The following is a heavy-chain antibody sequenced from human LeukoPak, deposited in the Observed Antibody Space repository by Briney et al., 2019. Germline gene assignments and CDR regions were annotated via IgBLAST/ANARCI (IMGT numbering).Heavy chain of an antibody. J-gene: IGHJ4*02. CDR3: AKDRGSSWYGVFDY. D-gene: IGHD6-13*01. Sequence: GGSLRLSCAASGFTFSTYDMHWVRQATGKGLEWVSGIGTAGDIYYPGSVKGRFTISRENAKNSLYLQMNSLRAEDTAVYYCAKDRGSSWYGVFDYWGQGTLVTVSS. CDR2: IGTAGDI. V-gene: IGHV3-13*01. CDR1: GFTFSTYD.